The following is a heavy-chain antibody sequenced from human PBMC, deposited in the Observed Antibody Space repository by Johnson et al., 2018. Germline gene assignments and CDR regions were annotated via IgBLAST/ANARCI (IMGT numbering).Heavy chain of an antibody. CDR2: IWFDGYTK. Sequence: VQLLESGGGVVQPGRSLRLSCAASGFTFSSYGMHWVRQAPGKGLEWVAVIWFDGYTKYYAESVKGRFTISRDNSKNTLYLQINSLGAEDTAVYYCARDLVDCINGVCYSGMDVWGQGTTVTVSS. CDR3: ARDLVDCINGVCYSGMDV. J-gene: IGHJ6*02. V-gene: IGHV3-33*01. D-gene: IGHD2-8*01. CDR1: GFTFSSYG.